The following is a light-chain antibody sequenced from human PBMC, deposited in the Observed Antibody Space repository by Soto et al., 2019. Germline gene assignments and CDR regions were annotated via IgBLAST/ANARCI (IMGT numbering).Light chain of an antibody. CDR3: QESYSSSWT. CDR1: QSISNS. J-gene: IGKJ1*01. Sequence: DFQLTQSPSSLSASVGDIVTISCRASQSISNSLNWYQKKPGKAPNLLIYGTSGVHSGVPSRFSGSGSGTEIKLTSSSLQRKDLATNNWQESYSSSWTFGKGTKVDVK. V-gene: IGKV1-39*01. CDR2: GTS.